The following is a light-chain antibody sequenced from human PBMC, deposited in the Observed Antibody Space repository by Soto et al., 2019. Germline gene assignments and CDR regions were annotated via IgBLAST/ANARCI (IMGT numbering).Light chain of an antibody. CDR2: NDN. CDR3: AAWDDSLSGVV. CDR1: RSNIGDNT. Sequence: LTQPPSSSGTPGQRGAISCSGSRSNIGDNTVNWYQQLPGTAPKLLIYNDNQRPSGVPDRFSGSKSGTSASLAISGLQSEDEADFYCAAWDDSLSGVVFGGGTKVTVL. J-gene: IGLJ2*01. V-gene: IGLV1-44*01.